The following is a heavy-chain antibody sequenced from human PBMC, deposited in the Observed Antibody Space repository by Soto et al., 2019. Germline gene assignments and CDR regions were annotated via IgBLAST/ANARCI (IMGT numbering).Heavy chain of an antibody. Sequence: PGESLKISCKGSGYSFTSYWIGWVRQMPGKGLEWMGIIYPGDSDTRYSPSFQGQVTISADKSISTAYLQWSSLKASDTAMYYCARAYYGSGSYYLYYYYYMDVWGKGTTVPVSS. D-gene: IGHD3-10*01. CDR2: IYPGDSDT. J-gene: IGHJ6*03. V-gene: IGHV5-51*01. CDR1: GYSFTSYW. CDR3: ARAYYGSGSYYLYYYYYMDV.